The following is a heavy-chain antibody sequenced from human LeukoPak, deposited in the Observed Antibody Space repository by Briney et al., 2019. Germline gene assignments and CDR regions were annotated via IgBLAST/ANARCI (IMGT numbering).Heavy chain of an antibody. J-gene: IGHJ4*02. V-gene: IGHV3-64*01. Sequence: GGSLRLSCAASGFSFNTYAMHWVRQAPGKGLEYVSATNSHGDITYHANSVKGRFTISRDNSKNTLYLQMGSLRAEDMAVYYCASWNFWSGYYDYWGQGTLVTVSS. CDR2: TNSHGDIT. CDR1: GFSFNTYA. CDR3: ASWNFWSGYYDY. D-gene: IGHD3-3*01.